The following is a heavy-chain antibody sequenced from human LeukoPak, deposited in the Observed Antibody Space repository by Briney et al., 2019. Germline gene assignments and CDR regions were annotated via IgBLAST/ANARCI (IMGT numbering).Heavy chain of an antibody. V-gene: IGHV4-59*08. CDR3: ARLLEDCSGGSCYPADYYYYGMDV. CDR1: GGSISSYY. Sequence: PSETLSLTCTVSGGSISSYYWTWIRRPQGKGREGIGYINSSGRTNTNPSLKSRVTISVDTSKNQFSLKLSSVTAADTAVYYCARLLEDCSGGSCYPADYYYYGMDVWGQGTTVTVSS. D-gene: IGHD2-15*01. CDR2: INSSGRT. J-gene: IGHJ6*02.